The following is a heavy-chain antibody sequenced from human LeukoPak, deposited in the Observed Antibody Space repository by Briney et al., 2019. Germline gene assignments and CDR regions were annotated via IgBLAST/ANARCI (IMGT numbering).Heavy chain of an antibody. Sequence: SETLSLTCTVSGSSISSYYWSCIRQPAGKGLEWIGRIYTTGSTNYNPSLMSRVTMAVDTSKNLFSLKLNSVSAADTAVYYCARDLLTLYSSIWYVGAFDIWGQGTLVTVSS. CDR2: IYTTGST. CDR1: GSSISSYY. V-gene: IGHV4-4*07. CDR3: ARDLLTLYSSIWYVGAFDI. J-gene: IGHJ3*02. D-gene: IGHD6-13*01.